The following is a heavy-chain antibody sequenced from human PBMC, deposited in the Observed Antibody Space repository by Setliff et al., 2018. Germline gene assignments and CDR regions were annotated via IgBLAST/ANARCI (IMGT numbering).Heavy chain of an antibody. D-gene: IGHD1-7*01. J-gene: IGHJ5*02. CDR2: IKRTNSLT. Sequence: GESLKISCAASGFTFSDYYMGWIRQTPGKGLEWVSYIKRTNSLTDYADSVKGRFTIFRDNSKNTLYLQMSSLRADYTAMYYCARDQFRNSGGLYSWGQGTLVTVSS. CDR1: GFTFSDYY. CDR3: ARDQFRNSGGLYS. V-gene: IGHV3-11*06.